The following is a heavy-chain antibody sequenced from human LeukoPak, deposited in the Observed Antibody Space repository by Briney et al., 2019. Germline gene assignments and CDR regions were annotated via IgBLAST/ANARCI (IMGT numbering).Heavy chain of an antibody. V-gene: IGHV3-74*01. CDR3: AKDMEENYGDSQSGFDI. CDR2: INSDGSST. CDR1: GFTFSSYW. Sequence: GGSLRLSCAASGFTFSSYWMHWVRQAPGKGLVWVSRINSDGSSTSYADSVKGRFTISRDNAKNTLYLQMNSLRAEDTALYYCAKDMEENYGDSQSGFDIWGQGTMVTVSS. D-gene: IGHD4-17*01. J-gene: IGHJ3*02.